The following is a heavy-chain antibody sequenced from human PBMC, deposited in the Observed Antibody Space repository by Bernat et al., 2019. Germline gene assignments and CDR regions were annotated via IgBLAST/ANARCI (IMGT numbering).Heavy chain of an antibody. J-gene: IGHJ4*02. V-gene: IGHV3-30*18. CDR2: ISYDGSNK. CDR1: GFTFSSYG. CDR3: AKDGDYYDSSQDY. Sequence: VQLVESGGGVVQPGRSLRLSCAASGFTFSSYGMHWVRQAPGKGLEWVAVISYDGSNKYYADSVKGRFTISRDNSKNSLYLQMNSLRTEDTALYYCAKDGDYYDSSQDYWGQGTLVTVSS. D-gene: IGHD3-22*01.